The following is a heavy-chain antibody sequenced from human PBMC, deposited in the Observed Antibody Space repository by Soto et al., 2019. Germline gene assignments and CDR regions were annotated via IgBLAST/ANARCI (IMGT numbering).Heavy chain of an antibody. J-gene: IGHJ6*02. CDR1: GITFSKAW. V-gene: IGHV3-15*01. D-gene: IGHD4-17*01. CDR3: TTNFYSDHGMDV. CDR2: IKSRSDGGTT. Sequence: GGSLRLSCAASGITFSKAWMNWVRQSPGKGLEWVGRIKSRSDGGTTAYAAPVKGRFSISRDDSKDTLWLQMSSLKTEDTAVYYCTTNFYSDHGMDVWGQGTTVTVSS.